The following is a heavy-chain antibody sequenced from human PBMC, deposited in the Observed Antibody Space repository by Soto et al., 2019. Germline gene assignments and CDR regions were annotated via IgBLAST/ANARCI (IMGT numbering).Heavy chain of an antibody. V-gene: IGHV4-39*01. Sequence: SETLSLTCAVSGGSVSSNGYYWGWIRWPPGKGLEWIGSINHGGVTYYNPSLKSRVTISIDTSKNQFSLKLSSVTAADTAFYYCARVGYCSSSSCYATNWFDPWGQGTLVTVSS. CDR1: GGSVSSNGYY. J-gene: IGHJ5*02. CDR2: INHGGVT. D-gene: IGHD2-2*03. CDR3: ARVGYCSSSSCYATNWFDP.